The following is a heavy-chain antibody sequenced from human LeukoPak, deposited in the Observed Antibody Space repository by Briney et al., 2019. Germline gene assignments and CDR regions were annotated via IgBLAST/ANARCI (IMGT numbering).Heavy chain of an antibody. J-gene: IGHJ3*02. V-gene: IGHV4-59*11. CDR2: IDYSGST. CDR1: GGSMRSHY. D-gene: IGHD3-22*01. Sequence: SETLSLTCTVSGGSMRSHYWSWIRQTPGKGLEWIGYIDYSGSTRYNPSLQSRVTISVDTSKNQFSLKLTSVTATDTAVYYCARPINNDNSGDADTFDMWGQGTVVTVFS. CDR3: ARPINNDNSGDADTFDM.